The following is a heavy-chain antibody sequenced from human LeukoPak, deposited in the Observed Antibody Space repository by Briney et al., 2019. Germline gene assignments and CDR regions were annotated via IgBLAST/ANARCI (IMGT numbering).Heavy chain of an antibody. Sequence: SETLSLTCTVSGYSISSGYYWGWIRQPPGKGLEWIGSIYHSGSTYYNPSLKSRVTISVDTSKNQFSLKLSSVTAADTAVYYCATTRFGELLSAFWGQGTLVTVSS. J-gene: IGHJ4*02. V-gene: IGHV4-38-2*02. D-gene: IGHD3-10*02. CDR2: IYHSGST. CDR1: GYSISSGYY. CDR3: ATTRFGELLSAF.